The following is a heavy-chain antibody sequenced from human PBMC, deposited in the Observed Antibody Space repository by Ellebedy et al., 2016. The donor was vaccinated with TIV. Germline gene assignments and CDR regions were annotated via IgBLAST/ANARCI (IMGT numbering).Heavy chain of an antibody. Sequence: GGSLRLXXAASGFTFRNYWMHWVRQAPGKGLVWVSRISLDGSNAEYAASVKGRFTISRDDAKDTLYLQMNSLSAEDTAVYYCARDYPGKSNACDIWGQGTMVTVSA. CDR2: ISLDGSNA. CDR3: ARDYPGKSNACDI. D-gene: IGHD3-10*01. J-gene: IGHJ3*02. CDR1: GFTFRNYW. V-gene: IGHV3-74*03.